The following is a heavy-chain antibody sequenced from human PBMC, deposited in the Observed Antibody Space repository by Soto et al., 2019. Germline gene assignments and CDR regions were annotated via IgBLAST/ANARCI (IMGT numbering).Heavy chain of an antibody. V-gene: IGHV4-30-4*01. CDR2: IFYSGTT. CDR3: EILGGYPNWFVP. CDR1: GDSISSADYY. J-gene: IGHJ5*02. D-gene: IGHD3-22*01. Sequence: SETLSLTCTVSGDSISSADYYWSWIRQTPGKGLEWIGHIFYSGTTYYNPSLKIRLTISVDTSKNQFSLRLSSVTAADTAVYYCEILGGYPNWFVPWGQGTLGNGS.